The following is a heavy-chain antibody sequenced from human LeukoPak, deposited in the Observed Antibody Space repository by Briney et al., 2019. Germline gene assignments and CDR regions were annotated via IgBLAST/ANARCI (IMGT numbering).Heavy chain of an antibody. Sequence: ASVKVSCKASGGTFSSYAISWVRQAPGQGLEWMGWINTNTGNPTYAQGFTGRFVFSLDTSVSTAYLQISSLKAEDTAVYYCARDPPPRIAAAGNPPLSSRRDYWGQGTLVTVSS. D-gene: IGHD6-13*01. CDR3: ARDPPPRIAAAGNPPLSSRRDY. CDR1: GGTFSSYA. J-gene: IGHJ4*02. CDR2: INTNTGNP. V-gene: IGHV7-4-1*02.